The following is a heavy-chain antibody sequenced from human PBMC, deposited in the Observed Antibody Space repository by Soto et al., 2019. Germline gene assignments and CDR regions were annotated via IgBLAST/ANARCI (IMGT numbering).Heavy chain of an antibody. J-gene: IGHJ3*01. CDR3: SRERGAVASTADAFDV. V-gene: IGHV4-59*01. Sequence: KPSETLSLTCNVSGGAITCYYWNWIRQPPGKGLEWIGYVYFTGSTKYNPSLKSRVTISVDMSKNQFSLRLTSVTSADTALYYCSRERGAVASTADAFDVWGQGTMVTVSS. CDR1: GGAITCYY. CDR2: VYFTGST. D-gene: IGHD6-19*01.